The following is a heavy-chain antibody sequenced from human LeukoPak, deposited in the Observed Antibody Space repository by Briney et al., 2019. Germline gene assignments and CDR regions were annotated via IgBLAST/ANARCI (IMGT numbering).Heavy chain of an antibody. CDR2: IIPILGIA. D-gene: IGHD3-22*01. Sequence: GSSVKVSCKASGGTFSSYTISWVRQAPGQGLEWMGRIIPILGIANYAQKFQGRVTITADKSTSTAYMELSSLRSEDTAVYYCARGIDSSGYLEYFQHWGQSTLVTVSS. CDR1: GGTFSSYT. V-gene: IGHV1-69*02. CDR3: ARGIDSSGYLEYFQH. J-gene: IGHJ1*01.